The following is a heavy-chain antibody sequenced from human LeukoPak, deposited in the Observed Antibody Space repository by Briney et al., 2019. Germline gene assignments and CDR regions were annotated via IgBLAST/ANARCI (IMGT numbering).Heavy chain of an antibody. Sequence: PSETLSLTCAVSGYSISSGYYWSWIRQPPGKGLEWIGEINHSGSTNYNPSLKSRVTISVDTSKNQFSLKLSSVTAADTAVYYCARVPGFVGYFDYWGQGTLVTVSS. CDR3: ARVPGFVGYFDY. CDR1: GYSISSGYY. CDR2: INHSGST. V-gene: IGHV4-34*01. D-gene: IGHD3-16*02. J-gene: IGHJ4*02.